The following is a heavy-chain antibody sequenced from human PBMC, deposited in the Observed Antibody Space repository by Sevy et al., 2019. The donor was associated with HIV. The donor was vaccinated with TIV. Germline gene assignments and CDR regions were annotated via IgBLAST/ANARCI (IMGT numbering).Heavy chain of an antibody. Sequence: GGSLRLSCAASGFTFSSYAMHWVRQAPGKGLEWVEVISYDGSNKYYADSVKGRFTISRDNSKNTLYLQMNSLRAEDTAVYYCARDKFGDYWGQGTLVTVSS. V-gene: IGHV3-30-3*01. CDR2: ISYDGSNK. J-gene: IGHJ4*02. CDR1: GFTFSSYA. CDR3: ARDKFGDY. D-gene: IGHD3-10*01.